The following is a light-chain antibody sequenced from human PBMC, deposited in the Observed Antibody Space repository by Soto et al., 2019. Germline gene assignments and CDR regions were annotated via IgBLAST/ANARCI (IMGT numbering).Light chain of an antibody. V-gene: IGLV1-44*01. CDR3: AAWDDSLNAFV. CDR1: SSNIRGNT. CDR2: GND. Sequence: QSVLTQPPSASGTPGQRVTISCSGSSSNIRGNTVNWYQQLPGTAPKLLIYGNDQRPSGVPDRFSGSKSGTSASLAISGLQSEDEADYYCAAWDDSLNAFVFGTGTKLTVL. J-gene: IGLJ1*01.